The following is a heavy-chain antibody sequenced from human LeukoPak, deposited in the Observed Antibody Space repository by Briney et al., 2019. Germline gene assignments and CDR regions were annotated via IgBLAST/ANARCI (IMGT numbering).Heavy chain of an antibody. V-gene: IGHV7-4-1*02. CDR1: GYTFTSYA. D-gene: IGHD6-13*01. CDR3: ARGYSSSWYSGTEH. J-gene: IGHJ1*01. Sequence: GASVKVSCKASGYTFTSYAMNWVRQAPGQGLEWMGWINTNTGNPTHAQGFTGRFVFSLDTSVSTAYLQISSLKAEDTAVYYCARGYSSSWYSGTEHWGQGTLVTVSS. CDR2: INTNTGNP.